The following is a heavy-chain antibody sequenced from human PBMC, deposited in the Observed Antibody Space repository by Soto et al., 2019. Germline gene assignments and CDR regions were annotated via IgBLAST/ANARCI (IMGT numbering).Heavy chain of an antibody. Sequence: QVQLVESGGGLVKPGGSLRLSCAASGFTFSDYYMSWLRQAPGKGLEWVSYISSSGSTIYYADSVKGRFTISRDNAKNSLYLQMNSLRAEDTDVYYCARDLGIVATMPLGHIDYWGQGTLVTVSS. V-gene: IGHV3-11*01. CDR2: ISSSGSTI. CDR3: ARDLGIVATMPLGHIDY. J-gene: IGHJ4*02. CDR1: GFTFSDYY. D-gene: IGHD5-12*01.